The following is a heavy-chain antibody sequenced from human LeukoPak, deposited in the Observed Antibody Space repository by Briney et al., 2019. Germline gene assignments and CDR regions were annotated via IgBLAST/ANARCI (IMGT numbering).Heavy chain of an antibody. J-gene: IGHJ4*02. V-gene: IGHV3-23*01. CDR2: ISGSGGST. CDR3: AKGLHGPLWFGGNDY. CDR1: GFTFSSYA. D-gene: IGHD3-10*01. Sequence: GGSLRLSCAASGFTFSSYAMSWVRQAPGKGLEWVSAISGSGGSTYYADSVKGRFTISKDNSKNTLYLQMNSLRADDTAVYYCAKGLHGPLWFGGNDYWGQGTLVTVSS.